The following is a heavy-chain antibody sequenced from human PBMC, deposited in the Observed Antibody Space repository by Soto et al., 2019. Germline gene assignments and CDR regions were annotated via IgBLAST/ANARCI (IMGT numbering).Heavy chain of an antibody. Sequence: ASVKVPCKASGYTFTSYAMHWVRQAPGQRLEWMGWINAGNGNTKYSQKFQGRVTITRDTSASTADMELSSLRSEDTAVYYCARDRWYSSSPDYWGQGTLVTVSS. CDR1: GYTFTSYA. CDR2: INAGNGNT. CDR3: ARDRWYSSSPDY. V-gene: IGHV1-3*01. D-gene: IGHD6-6*01. J-gene: IGHJ4*02.